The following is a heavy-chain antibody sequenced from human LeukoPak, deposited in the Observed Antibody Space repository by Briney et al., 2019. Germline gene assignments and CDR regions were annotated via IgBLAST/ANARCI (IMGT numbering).Heavy chain of an antibody. V-gene: IGHV3-23*01. CDR2: ISGSGGST. D-gene: IGHD4-17*01. CDR1: GFTFRSYA. CDR3: AKDQADYGDYDY. Sequence: PGGSLRLSYAASGFTFRSYAMRWVRQAPGKGLEWVSAISGSGGSTYYVDSVKGRFTISRDNSKNTLYLQMDSLRAEDTAVYYCAKDQADYGDYDYWGQGTLVTVSS. J-gene: IGHJ4*02.